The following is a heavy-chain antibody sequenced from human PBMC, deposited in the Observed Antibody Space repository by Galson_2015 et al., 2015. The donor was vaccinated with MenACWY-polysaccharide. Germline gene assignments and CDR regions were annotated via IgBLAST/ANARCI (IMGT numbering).Heavy chain of an antibody. CDR1: GYTFTSYY. D-gene: IGHD5-18*01. CDR3: AREVDTAMATGISYYYGMDV. J-gene: IGHJ6*02. Sequence: SVKVSCKASGYTFTSYYMHWVRQAPGQGLEWMEIINPSGAGTSYAQKFQGRVTMIRDTSTDTVYMELSSLRSEDTAVYYCAREVDTAMATGISYYYGMDVWGQGTTVTVSS. V-gene: IGHV1-46*01. CDR2: INPSGAGT.